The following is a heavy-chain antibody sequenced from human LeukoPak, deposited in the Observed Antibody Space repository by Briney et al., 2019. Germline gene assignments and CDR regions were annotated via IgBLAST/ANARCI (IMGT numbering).Heavy chain of an antibody. CDR2: VRSTAYSGTT. Sequence: GGSLRLSCTTSGFIFGDYTMNWVRQAPGKGLEWVAFVRSTAYSGTTEYAASVKGRFTVSRDNSRSIAYLQMNSLKTEDTAVYYCTRNPEGYYDYVWGTYRDYWGQGTLVTVSS. CDR1: GFIFGDYT. CDR3: TRNPEGYYDYVWGTYRDY. J-gene: IGHJ4*02. V-gene: IGHV3-49*04. D-gene: IGHD3-16*02.